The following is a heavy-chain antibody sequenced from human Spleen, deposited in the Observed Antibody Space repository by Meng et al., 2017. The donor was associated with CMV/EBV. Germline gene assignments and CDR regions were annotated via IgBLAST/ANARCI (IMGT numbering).Heavy chain of an antibody. CDR3: ARWEGRGLDT. CDR2: IYYSGST. CDR1: GGSFSGYY. V-gene: IGHV4-34*01. Sequence: QVQLQESGAGLLKPSXXLSLTSAVYGGSFSGYYWSWIRQPPGKGLEWIGSIYYSGSTYYNPSLKSRVTISVDTSKNQFSLKLSSVTAADTAVYYCARWEGRGLDTWGQGTLVTVAS. D-gene: IGHD1-26*01. J-gene: IGHJ5*02.